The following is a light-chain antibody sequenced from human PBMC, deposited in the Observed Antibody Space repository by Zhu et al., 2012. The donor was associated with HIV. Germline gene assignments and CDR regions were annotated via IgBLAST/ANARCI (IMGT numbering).Light chain of an antibody. CDR3: QQYGSSPRLT. Sequence: EIVLTQSPGTLSLSPGESATLSCRASQSVRSSYLAWYQHKRGQAPRLLIYGASSRATGIPDRFSGSGSGTDFTLTISRLEPEDFAVYYCQQYGSSPRLTFGGGTKVEIK. J-gene: IGKJ4*01. CDR2: GAS. V-gene: IGKV3-20*01. CDR1: QSVRSSY.